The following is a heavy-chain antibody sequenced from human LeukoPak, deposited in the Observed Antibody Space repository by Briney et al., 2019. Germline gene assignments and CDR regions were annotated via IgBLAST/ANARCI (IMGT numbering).Heavy chain of an antibody. CDR1: GFTFSTYG. D-gene: IGHD6-25*01. V-gene: IGHV3-33*01. CDR2: IWYDGSNK. J-gene: IGHJ3*02. Sequence: GGSLRLSCVASGFTFSTYGMHCVRQAPGKGLEWVAVIWYDGSNKYYGDSVKGRFTISRDNSKNTLYLQMNSLRAEDTAVYYCARDSGHAFDIWGQGTMVTVSS. CDR3: ARDSGHAFDI.